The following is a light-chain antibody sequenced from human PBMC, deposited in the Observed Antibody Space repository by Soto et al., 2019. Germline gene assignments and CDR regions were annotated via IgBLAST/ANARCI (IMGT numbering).Light chain of an antibody. J-gene: IGKJ1*01. CDR3: QQSYITPLA. V-gene: IGKV1-39*01. CDR1: QRLNIH. Sequence: DIQMTQSTSSLSASVGDRVTITCRASQRLNIHLNWYQQKLGRAPDLLIYAAFSLQDGVPSRFSGSGSGTDFTLTISSVQPEDFATYYCQQSYITPLAFGQGTKVDIK. CDR2: AAF.